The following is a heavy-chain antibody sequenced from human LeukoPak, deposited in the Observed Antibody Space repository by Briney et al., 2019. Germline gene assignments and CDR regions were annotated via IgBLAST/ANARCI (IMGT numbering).Heavy chain of an antibody. J-gene: IGHJ6*02. CDR1: GDSTSSSNYY. CDR2: MYYGGNT. Sequence: SETLSLTCTVSGDSTSSSNYYWGWIRQPPGKGLEWIGSMYYGGNTYYNPSLKSRVTISVDKSKNQVSLKLSSVTAADTAVCYCARQPSGSYPAAMDVWGQGTTVTVS. V-gene: IGHV4-39*01. CDR3: ARQPSGSYPAAMDV. D-gene: IGHD1-26*01.